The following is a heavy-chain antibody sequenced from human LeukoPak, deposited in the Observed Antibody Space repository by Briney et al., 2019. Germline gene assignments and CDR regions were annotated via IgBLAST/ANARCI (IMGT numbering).Heavy chain of an antibody. CDR3: ARDIRNEGAFDI. V-gene: IGHV3-74*01. CDR1: GFTFSGYW. CDR2: INSDGRST. Sequence: PTGGSLRLSCAASGFTFSGYWMHWVRQAPGKGLVWVSRINSDGRSTSYADSVKGRFTISRDNAKNTLYVQTNSLRAEDTAVYYCARDIRNEGAFDIWGQGTMVTVSS. D-gene: IGHD3-3*02. J-gene: IGHJ3*02.